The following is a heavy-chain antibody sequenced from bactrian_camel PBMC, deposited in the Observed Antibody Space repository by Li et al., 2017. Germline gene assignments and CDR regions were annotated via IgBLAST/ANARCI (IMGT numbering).Heavy chain of an antibody. D-gene: IGHD3*01. J-gene: IGHJ6*01. CDR3: AAEVGVSGYCIPGGLVFGH. CDR2: ISTDGIT. Sequence: HVQLVESGGCSVQAGGSLRFSCTAPGFTPNSCGMDWYRQAPGKEREFVSSISTDGITIYADSVKGQFAISKDKAKDTVYLQMNSLKTEDTATYYCAAEVGVSGYCIPGGLVFGHWDQGTQVTVS. CDR1: GFTPNSCG. V-gene: IGHV3S53*01.